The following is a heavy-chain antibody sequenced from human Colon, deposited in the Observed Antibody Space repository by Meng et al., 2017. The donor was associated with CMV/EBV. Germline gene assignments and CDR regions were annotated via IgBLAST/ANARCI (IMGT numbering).Heavy chain of an antibody. CDR2: IWYDGNDK. D-gene: IGHD2-2*02. CDR3: AKGPAGYCSGTSCYMDYLDS. J-gene: IGHJ4*02. Sequence: FGGCGMHWVRQAPGKGLEWVALIWYDGNDKYYADTVKGRFTISRDDSKNTLYLQMNSLRAEDTAVYYCAKGPAGYCSGTSCYMDYLDSWGQGTLVTVSS. CDR1: FGGCG. V-gene: IGHV3-33*06.